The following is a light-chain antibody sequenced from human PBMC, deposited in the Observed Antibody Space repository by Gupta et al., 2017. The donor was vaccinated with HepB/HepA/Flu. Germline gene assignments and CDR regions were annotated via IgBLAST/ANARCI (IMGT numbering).Light chain of an antibody. CDR2: DKS. CDR1: TGAVTSGHY. Sequence: AVVPQEPSLTVSPGGTVTLTCASSTGAVTSGHYPYWFQQKPGQAPRTLIYDKSNKHSWTPARFSGSLRGGKAALTLSGSQPEDEAEYYGLLAGSGAHWVFGGGTKLTVL. J-gene: IGLJ3*02. V-gene: IGLV7-46*01. CDR3: LLAGSGAHWV.